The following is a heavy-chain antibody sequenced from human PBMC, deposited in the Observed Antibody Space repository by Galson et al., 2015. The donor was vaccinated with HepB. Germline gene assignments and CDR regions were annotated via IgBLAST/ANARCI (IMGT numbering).Heavy chain of an antibody. CDR3: ARENYYDSSGIVPSDY. D-gene: IGHD3-22*01. CDR2: ISAYNGNT. CDR1: GYTFTSYG. V-gene: IGHV1-18*01. Sequence: SVKVSCKASGYTFTSYGISWVRQAPGQGLEWMGWISAYNGNTNYAQKLQGRVTMTTDTSTSTAYMELRSLRSDDTAVYYCARENYYDSSGIVPSDYWGQGTLVTVSS. J-gene: IGHJ4*02.